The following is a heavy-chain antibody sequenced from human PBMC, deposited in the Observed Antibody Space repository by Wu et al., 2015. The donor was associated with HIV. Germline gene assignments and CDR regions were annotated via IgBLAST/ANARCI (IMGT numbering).Heavy chain of an antibody. J-gene: IGHJ6*03. D-gene: IGHD6-6*01. V-gene: IGHV1-69*12. Sequence: QVQLVQSGAEVKKPGSSVKVSCKASGGTFSSYAISWVRQAPGQGLEWMGGIIPIFGTANYAQKFQGRVTITADESTSTAYMELSSLRSEDTAVYYCARGPFIAARLDYYYYYYMDVWGKGTTVTVSS. CDR2: IIPIFGTA. CDR1: GGTFSSYA. CDR3: ARGPFIAARLDYYYYYYMDV.